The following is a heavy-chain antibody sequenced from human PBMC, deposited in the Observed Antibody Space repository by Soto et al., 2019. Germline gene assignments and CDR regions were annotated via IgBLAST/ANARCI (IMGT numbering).Heavy chain of an antibody. Sequence: PGGSLRLSCRASGFTFGNYAMAWVRQAPGKGLEWVSGISASGGRTYYADSAKGRFTISRDNSNNTLYLQMSSLRAEDTAVYYCAKDLEVLSARFESWGQGALGTGSS. CDR2: ISASGGRT. V-gene: IGHV3-23*01. CDR3: AKDLEVLSARFES. CDR1: GFTFGNYA. J-gene: IGHJ4*02. D-gene: IGHD2-15*01.